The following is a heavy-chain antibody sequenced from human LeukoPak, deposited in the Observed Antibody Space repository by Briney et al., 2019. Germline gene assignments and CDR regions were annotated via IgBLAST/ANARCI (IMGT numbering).Heavy chain of an antibody. CDR1: GGTFSSYA. J-gene: IGHJ4*02. Sequence: ASVKVSCKASGGTFSSYAISWVRQAPGQGLEWMGGIIPIFGTANYAQKFQGRVTITTDESTSTAYMELSSLRSEDTVVYYCARESQNCSSTSCPFDYWGQGTLVTVSS. D-gene: IGHD2-2*01. CDR3: ARESQNCSSTSCPFDY. CDR2: IIPIFGTA. V-gene: IGHV1-69*05.